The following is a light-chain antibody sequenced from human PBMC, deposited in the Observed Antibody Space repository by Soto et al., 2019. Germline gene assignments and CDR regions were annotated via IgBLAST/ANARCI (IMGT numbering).Light chain of an antibody. V-gene: IGKV1-9*01. CDR3: QQLNSYPWT. Sequence: DIQLTQSPSFLSASVGDRVTITCRASQAISSYLAWFQQRPGKAPKVLIYAASTLQSGVPSRFSGSASGTEFTLTISSLQPEDFATYFCQQLNSYPWTFGQGTTVEIK. CDR1: QAISSY. CDR2: AAS. J-gene: IGKJ1*01.